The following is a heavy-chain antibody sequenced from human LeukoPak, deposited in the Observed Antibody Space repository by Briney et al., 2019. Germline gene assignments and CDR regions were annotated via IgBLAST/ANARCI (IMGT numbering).Heavy chain of an antibody. CDR3: ARGGAARPDY. D-gene: IGHD6-6*01. V-gene: IGHV3-48*04. Sequence: PGGSLRLSCAASGFTFSSYWMNWVRQAPGKGLEWVSYISSSSSNIAYADSVKGRFTISRDNVRNSLYLQINSLRVEDTSVYYCARGGAARPDYWGQGTLVTVSS. CDR2: ISSSSSNI. J-gene: IGHJ4*02. CDR1: GFTFSSYW.